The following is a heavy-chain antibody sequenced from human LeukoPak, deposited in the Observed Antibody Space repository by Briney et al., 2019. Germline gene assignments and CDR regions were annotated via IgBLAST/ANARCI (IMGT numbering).Heavy chain of an antibody. CDR1: GYTFTGYY. CDR2: IIPIFGTA. CDR3: ARDRYYDSSGPPYYFDY. J-gene: IGHJ4*02. V-gene: IGHV1-69*13. D-gene: IGHD3-22*01. Sequence: SVKVSCKASGYTFTGYYMHWVRQAPGQGLEWMGGIIPIFGTANYAQKFQGRVTITADESTSTAYMELSSLRSEDTAVYYCARDRYYDSSGPPYYFDYWGQGTLVTVS.